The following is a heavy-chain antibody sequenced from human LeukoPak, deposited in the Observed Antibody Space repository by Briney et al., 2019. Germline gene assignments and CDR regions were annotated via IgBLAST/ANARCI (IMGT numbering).Heavy chain of an antibody. V-gene: IGHV1-18*01. D-gene: IGHD3-3*01. Sequence: ASVKVSCKAPGYTFTSYGISWVRQAPGQGLEWMGWISAYNGNTNYAQKLQGRVTMTTDTSTSTAYMELRSLRSDDTAVYYCARADYDFWSGPPNWFDPWGQGTLVTVSS. J-gene: IGHJ5*02. CDR2: ISAYNGNT. CDR1: GYTFTSYG. CDR3: ARADYDFWSGPPNWFDP.